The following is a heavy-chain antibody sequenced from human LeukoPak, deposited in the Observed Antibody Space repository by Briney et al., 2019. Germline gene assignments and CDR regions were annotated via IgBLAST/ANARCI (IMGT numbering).Heavy chain of an antibody. CDR3: VRDLGISGWYAPPLGYFDS. D-gene: IGHD6-19*01. Sequence: VKVSCKASGYTFSAYCMHWVRQAPGQGLEWMGWINPKSGGTNYAQQFQDRVTMTRDTSISSTYMELSRLKSDDTVVYYCVRDLGISGWYAPPLGYFDSWGQGTLVTVSS. CDR2: INPKSGGT. V-gene: IGHV1-2*02. CDR1: GYTFSAYC. J-gene: IGHJ4*02.